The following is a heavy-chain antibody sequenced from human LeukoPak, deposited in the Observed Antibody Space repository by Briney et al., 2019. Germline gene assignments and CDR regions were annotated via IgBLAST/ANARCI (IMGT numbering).Heavy chain of an antibody. J-gene: IGHJ4*02. CDR2: ISPNSGGT. D-gene: IGHD1-26*01. V-gene: IGHV1-2*06. Sequence: ASVTVSCKASGYTFTGYYMHWVRQAPGQGLEWMGRISPNSGGTNYAQKFQGRVTMTRDTSISTAYMELSRLRSDDTAVYYCARDRLIVGAYFDYWGQGTLVTVSS. CDR1: GYTFTGYY. CDR3: ARDRLIVGAYFDY.